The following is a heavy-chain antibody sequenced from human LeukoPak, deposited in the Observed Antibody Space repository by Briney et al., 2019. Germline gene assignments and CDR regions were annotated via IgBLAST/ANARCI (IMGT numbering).Heavy chain of an antibody. D-gene: IGHD6-13*01. CDR2: IYYSGDT. J-gene: IGHJ4*02. CDR3: ARGWGSSWYYFDY. V-gene: IGHV4-59*01. CDR1: GDSISNFY. Sequence: SETLSLTCTVSGDSISNFYWSWIRQAPGKGLEWTGYIYYSGDTYYNPSLESRVTISVDTSKNQFSLTVTSVTAADTAVYFCARGWGSSWYYFDYWGQGTLVTVSS.